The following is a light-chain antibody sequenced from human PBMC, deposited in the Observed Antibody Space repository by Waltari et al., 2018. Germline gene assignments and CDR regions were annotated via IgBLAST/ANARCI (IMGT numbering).Light chain of an antibody. CDR3: CSYRGSFV. CDR1: SSDVAGYNY. CDR2: DVS. Sequence: QSALTQPRSVSGSPGQSVTSSCTGTSSDVAGYNYVSWYQQNPGKAPKLMIYDVSKRPSGVPDRFSGSKSGNTASLTISGLQAEDDGDYYCCSYRGSFVFGTGTKVTVL. J-gene: IGLJ1*01. V-gene: IGLV2-11*01.